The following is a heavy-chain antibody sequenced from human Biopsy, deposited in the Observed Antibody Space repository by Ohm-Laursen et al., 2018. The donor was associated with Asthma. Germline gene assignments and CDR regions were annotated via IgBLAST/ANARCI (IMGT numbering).Heavy chain of an antibody. CDR3: AKDVFPGWELRRGPDY. V-gene: IGHV3-30*18. J-gene: IGHJ4*02. Sequence: RSLRLSCAAFGFTFSSYSMNWVRQAPGKGLDWVAVISFDGSNKNYTDSVKGRFTISRDNSRNTLHLQMNSLRAEDTAVYYCAKDVFPGWELRRGPDYWGQGTLVTVSS. CDR1: GFTFSSYS. CDR2: ISFDGSNK. D-gene: IGHD1-26*01.